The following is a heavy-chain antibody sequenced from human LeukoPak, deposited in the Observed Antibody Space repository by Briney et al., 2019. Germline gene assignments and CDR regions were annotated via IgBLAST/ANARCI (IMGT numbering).Heavy chain of an antibody. CDR3: ARRGGSSSRRSPIDY. D-gene: IGHD6-6*01. CDR1: GFTFSNFN. CDR2: INSISTAI. V-gene: IGHV3-21*01. J-gene: IGHJ4*02. Sequence: GGSLRLSCAASGFTFSNFNLNWVRQAPGKGLEWVSSINSISTAIYYADSVKGRFTISRDNAKNSLFLQMNGLRAEDTAVYYCARRGGSSSRRSPIDYWGQGTLVTVSS.